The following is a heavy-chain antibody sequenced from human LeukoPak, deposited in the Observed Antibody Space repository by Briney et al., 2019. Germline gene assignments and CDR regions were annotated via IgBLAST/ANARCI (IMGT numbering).Heavy chain of an antibody. CDR1: GFTFSSYS. Sequence: GGSLRLSCVASGFTFSSYSMNWVRQAPGRGLEWVSSIITVSTTYFQYADSVKGRFTISRDNAKNSLYLQMNSLRVEDTAVYYCARDVLGRSGEQLDYWGQGTLVTVSS. CDR2: IITVSTTYF. CDR3: ARDVLGRSGEQLDY. J-gene: IGHJ4*02. V-gene: IGHV3-21*04. D-gene: IGHD3-3*01.